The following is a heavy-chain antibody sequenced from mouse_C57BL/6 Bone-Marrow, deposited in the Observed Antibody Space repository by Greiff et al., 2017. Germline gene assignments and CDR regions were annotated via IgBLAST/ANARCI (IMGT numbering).Heavy chain of an antibody. V-gene: IGHV1-5*01. CDR2: IYPGNSDT. Sequence: EVQLQQSGTVLARPGASVKMSCKTSGYTFTSYWMHWVKQRPGQGLEWIGAIYPGNSDTSYNQKSKGKAKLTAVTSASTAYMELSSLTNEDSAVYYCRRLYGGSSVFDYWGQGTTLTVAS. J-gene: IGHJ2*01. CDR3: RRLYGGSSVFDY. CDR1: GYTFTSYW. D-gene: IGHD1-1*01.